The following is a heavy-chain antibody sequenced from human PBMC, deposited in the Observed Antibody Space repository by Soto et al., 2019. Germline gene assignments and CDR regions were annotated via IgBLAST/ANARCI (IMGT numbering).Heavy chain of an antibody. D-gene: IGHD2-21*02. CDR3: ARRYCASDNCPLFYYFVDL. J-gene: IGHJ6*02. CDR2: IIPVFRSA. CDR1: GGTFNKFA. V-gene: IGHV1-69*13. Sequence: ASVKVSCKASGGTFNKFAFSWVRQAPGQGFEWMGGIIPVFRSANYAQRFRGRITITADEYTSTVYLYLNDLRSDDTAVYYCARRYCASDNCPLFYYFVDLWGLGTTVTVSS.